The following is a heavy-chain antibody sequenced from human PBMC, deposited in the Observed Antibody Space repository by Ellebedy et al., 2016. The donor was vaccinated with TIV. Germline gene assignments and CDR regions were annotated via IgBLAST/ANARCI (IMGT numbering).Heavy chain of an antibody. V-gene: IGHV4-31*03. J-gene: IGHJ4*02. D-gene: IGHD2-8*02. CDR3: ARDQSHGGVFGH. CDR2: IDYIGNT. Sequence: MPSETLSLTCTLSSASISSGGYFWSWIRQHPGKGLEWIGYIDYIGNTYYNPSLKSRFTISVDTSKNQISLRLTSVTAADTAVYYCARDQSHGGVFGHWGQGTLVTVSS. CDR1: SASISSGGYF.